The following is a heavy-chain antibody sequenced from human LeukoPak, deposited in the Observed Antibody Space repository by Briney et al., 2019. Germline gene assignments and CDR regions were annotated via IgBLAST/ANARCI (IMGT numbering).Heavy chain of an antibody. J-gene: IGHJ3*02. CDR3: AKGRRSAVVTHYAFDI. D-gene: IGHD3-22*01. CDR1: GFTFSSYA. CDR2: ISGSGGST. V-gene: IGHV3-23*01. Sequence: PGGSLRLSCAASGFTFSSYAMSWVRQAPGKGLEWVSAISGSGGSTYYADSVKGRFTISRDNSKNTLYLQMDSLRAEDTAVYYCAKGRRSAVVTHYAFDIWGQGTMVTVSS.